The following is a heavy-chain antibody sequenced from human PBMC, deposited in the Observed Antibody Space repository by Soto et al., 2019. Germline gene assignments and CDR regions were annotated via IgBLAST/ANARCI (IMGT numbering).Heavy chain of an antibody. D-gene: IGHD2-15*01. Sequence: QVQLVQSGAEVKKPGSSVKVSCKASGGTFSSYAISWVRQAPGQGLEWMGGIIPIFGTANYAQKFQGRVTITADKSTSTAYMELSSLRSEDPAVYYCARPDPYCSGGSCYYGMHVWGQGTTVTVSS. CDR1: GGTFSSYA. J-gene: IGHJ6*02. CDR3: ARPDPYCSGGSCYYGMHV. V-gene: IGHV1-69*06. CDR2: IIPIFGTA.